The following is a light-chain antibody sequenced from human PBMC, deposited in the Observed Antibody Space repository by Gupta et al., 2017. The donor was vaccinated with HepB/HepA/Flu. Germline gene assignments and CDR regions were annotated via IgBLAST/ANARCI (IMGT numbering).Light chain of an antibody. J-gene: IGLJ1*01. CDR3: QSYDSSLYV. V-gene: IGLV1-40*01. CDR2: GND. Sequence: SVLTQPPSVSGAPGQRVTIPCTGSSSNIGAGYAVHWYRQVPGTGPKVLVYGNDKRAWGVPDRFSGSRSGTSASLAITGLQAEDEADYYCQSYDSSLYVFGSGTRVIVL. CDR1: SSNIGAGYA.